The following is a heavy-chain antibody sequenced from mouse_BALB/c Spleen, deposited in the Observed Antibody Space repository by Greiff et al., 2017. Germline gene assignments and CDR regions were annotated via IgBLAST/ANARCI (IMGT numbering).Heavy chain of an antibody. Sequence: EVMLVESGGDLVKPGGSLKLSCAASGFTFSSYGMSWVRQTPDKRLEWVATISSGGSYTYYPDSVKGRFTISRDNPKNTLFLQMTSLRSEDTAMYYCARSGWDGDFDYWGQGTTLTVSS. D-gene: IGHD4-1*01. CDR1: GFTFSSYG. V-gene: IGHV5-6*01. CDR3: ARSGWDGDFDY. J-gene: IGHJ2*01. CDR2: ISSGGSYT.